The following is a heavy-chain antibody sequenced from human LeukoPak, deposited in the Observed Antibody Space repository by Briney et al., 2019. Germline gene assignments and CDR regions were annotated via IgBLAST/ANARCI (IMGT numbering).Heavy chain of an antibody. Sequence: GGSLRLSCSVSGFSFSSYAMHWVRHAPGKGLEYVSSISSNGDSTYYADSVKGRFTISRDNSKNTLFLQMSSLRAEDTAVYYCVKDRYVDYWGQGTLVTVSS. CDR3: VKDRYVDY. CDR1: GFSFSSYA. J-gene: IGHJ4*02. V-gene: IGHV3-64D*09. D-gene: IGHD3-16*01. CDR2: ISSNGDST.